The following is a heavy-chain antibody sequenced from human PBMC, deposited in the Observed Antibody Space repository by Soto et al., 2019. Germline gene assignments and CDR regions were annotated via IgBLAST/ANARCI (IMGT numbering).Heavy chain of an antibody. CDR2: INPSGGST. CDR3: ARVGRYCSGGSCYPYYFDY. V-gene: IGHV1-46*03. Sequence: QVQLVQSGAEVKKPGASVKVSCKASGYTFTSYYMHWVRQAPGQGLEWMGIINPSGGSTSYAQKFQGRVTMTRDTSTSTVFMELSSLRSEDTAVYYCARVGRYCSGGSCYPYYFDYGGQGTLVTVSS. D-gene: IGHD2-15*01. J-gene: IGHJ4*02. CDR1: GYTFTSYY.